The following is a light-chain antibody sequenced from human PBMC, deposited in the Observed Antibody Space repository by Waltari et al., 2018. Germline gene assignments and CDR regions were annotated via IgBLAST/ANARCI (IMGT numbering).Light chain of an antibody. Sequence: QSALTQPPSTSGYPGPSVTISCPGTRTALGGFNYVSWYQQHPGKAPKLLIFEVSERPSGVPDRFSASKSGNTASLTVSGLQAEDEAHYYCSSYGGSNNLLFGGGTKLTVL. CDR2: EVS. CDR3: SSYGGSNNLL. CDR1: RTALGGFNY. J-gene: IGLJ2*01. V-gene: IGLV2-8*01.